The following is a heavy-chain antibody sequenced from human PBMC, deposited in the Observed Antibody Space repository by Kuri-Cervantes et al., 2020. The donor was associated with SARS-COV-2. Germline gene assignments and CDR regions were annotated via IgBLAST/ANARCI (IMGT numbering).Heavy chain of an antibody. D-gene: IGHD2-2*01. Sequence: ASVKVSCKASGYTFTSYGISWVRQAPGQGLEWMGWISAYNGNTNYAQKLQGRVTMTTDTSTSTAYMELSRLRSDDTAVYYCARDRYCSSTSCSYWFDPWGQGTLVTVSS. J-gene: IGHJ5*02. CDR1: GYTFTSYG. V-gene: IGHV1-18*01. CDR3: ARDRYCSSTSCSYWFDP. CDR2: ISAYNGNT.